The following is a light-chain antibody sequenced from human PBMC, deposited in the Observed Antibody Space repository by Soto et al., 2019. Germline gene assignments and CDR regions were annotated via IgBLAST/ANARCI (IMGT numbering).Light chain of an antibody. V-gene: IGKV3-20*01. J-gene: IGKJ1*01. Sequence: EIVMTQSPDTLSVSPGESATLSCRASQTVSSNLAWYQQKPGQAPRLLIYGASNRATGIPDRFSGSGSGTDFTLTISRLEPEDFAVYYCQQYGSSGTFGQGTKVDI. CDR3: QQYGSSGT. CDR2: GAS. CDR1: QTVSSN.